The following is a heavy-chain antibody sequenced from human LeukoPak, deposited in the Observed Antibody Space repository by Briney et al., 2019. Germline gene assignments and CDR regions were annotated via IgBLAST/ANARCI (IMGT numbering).Heavy chain of an antibody. J-gene: IGHJ4*02. D-gene: IGHD3-3*01. CDR1: GFTFSSSA. CDR3: AKDYGDYDFWSGYPKTSNFDY. V-gene: IGHV3-23*01. CDR2: ISGSGGST. Sequence: PGGSLRLSCAASGFTFSSSAMSWVRQAPGKGLEWVSAISGSGGSTYYADSVKGRFTISRDNSKNTLYLQMNSLRAEDTAVYYCAKDYGDYDFWSGYPKTSNFDYWGQGTLVTVSS.